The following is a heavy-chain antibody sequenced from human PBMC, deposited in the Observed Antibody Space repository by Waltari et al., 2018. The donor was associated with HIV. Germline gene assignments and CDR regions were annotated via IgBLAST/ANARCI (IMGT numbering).Heavy chain of an antibody. J-gene: IGHJ3*02. V-gene: IGHV1-24*01. CDR3: ATFGVLLWFGTTQGTDTFDI. CDR2: FDPEDGET. Sequence: QVQLVQSGAEVKKPGASVKVSCKVSGYTLTELSMHWVRQAPGKGLEWMGGFDPEDGETIYAQKFQGRVTMTEDTSTDTAYMELSSLRSEDTAVYYCATFGVLLWFGTTQGTDTFDIWGQGTMVTVSS. D-gene: IGHD3-10*01. CDR1: GYTLTELS.